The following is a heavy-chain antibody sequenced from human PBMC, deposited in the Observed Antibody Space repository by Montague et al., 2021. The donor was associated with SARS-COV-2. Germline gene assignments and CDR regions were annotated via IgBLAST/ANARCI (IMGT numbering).Heavy chain of an antibody. CDR1: GFTFDDYA. V-gene: IGHV3-9*01. J-gene: IGHJ4*02. CDR2: ITWNSGSI. Sequence: SLRLSCEASGFTFDDYAMHWFRQAPGKGLEWVSGITWNSGSIGYEDSVKGRFTISRDNAKNSLYLQMSSLRAEDTALYYCAKGVDSIGYSFAYWGQGTLVTVSS. CDR3: AKGVDSIGYSFAY. D-gene: IGHD3-22*01.